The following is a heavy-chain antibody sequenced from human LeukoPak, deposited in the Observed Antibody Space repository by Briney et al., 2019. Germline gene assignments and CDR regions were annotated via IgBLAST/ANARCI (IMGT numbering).Heavy chain of an antibody. CDR1: GFTFSNAW. Sequence: GGSLRLSCAASGFTFSNAWMSWVRQAPGKGLEWVGRIKSKTDGGTTDYAAPVKGRFTISRDDSKNTLYLQMNSLKTEDTAVYYCTTGQVRGVKGYYYGMDVWGKGTTVTVSS. CDR3: TTGQVRGVKGYYYGMDV. CDR2: IKSKTDGGTT. J-gene: IGHJ6*04. D-gene: IGHD3-10*01. V-gene: IGHV3-15*01.